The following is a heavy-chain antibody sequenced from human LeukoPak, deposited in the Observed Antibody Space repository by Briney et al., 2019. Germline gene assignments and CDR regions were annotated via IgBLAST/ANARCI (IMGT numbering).Heavy chain of an antibody. CDR3: AKRGVVIRGLLVIGYHQEAYHYDF. D-gene: IGHD3-10*01. CDR1: GISLSNYA. V-gene: IGHV3-23*01. J-gene: IGHJ4*02. CDR2: ISERGGST. Sequence: PPGGSLRLSCVVSGISLSNYAMTWVRQAPGKGLEWVSYISERGGSTTYADSVKGRFTISRDTSLNTLYLQMNNLRAEDTAVYFCAKRGVVIRGLLVIGYHQEAYHYDFWGQGVLVTVSS.